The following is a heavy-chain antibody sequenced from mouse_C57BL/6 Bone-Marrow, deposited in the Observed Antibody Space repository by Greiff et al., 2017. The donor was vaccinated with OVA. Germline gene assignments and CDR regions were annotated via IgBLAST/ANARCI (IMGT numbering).Heavy chain of an antibody. CDR3: ARRGDYDRGYYAMDY. D-gene: IGHD2-4*01. J-gene: IGHJ4*01. V-gene: IGHV5-12*01. CDR2: ISNGGGST. CDR1: GFTFSDYY. Sequence: EVMLVESGGGLVQPGGSLKLSCAASGFTFSDYYMYWVRQTPEKRLEWVAYISNGGGSTYYPDTVKGRFTISRDKAKNTLYLQMSRLKSEDTAMYYCARRGDYDRGYYAMDYWGQGTSVTVSS.